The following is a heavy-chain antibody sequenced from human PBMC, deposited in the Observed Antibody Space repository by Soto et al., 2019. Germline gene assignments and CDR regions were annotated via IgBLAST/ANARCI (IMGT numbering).Heavy chain of an antibody. Sequence: GGSLRLSCAASGFTFSSYSMNWVRQAPGKGLEWVSSISSSSSYIYYADSVKGRFTISRDNAKNSLYLQMNSLRAEDTAVYYCARDRNTIFGVVIPADYWGQGTLVTVSS. CDR1: GFTFSSYS. J-gene: IGHJ4*02. CDR3: ARDRNTIFGVVIPADY. D-gene: IGHD3-3*01. V-gene: IGHV3-21*01. CDR2: ISSSSSYI.